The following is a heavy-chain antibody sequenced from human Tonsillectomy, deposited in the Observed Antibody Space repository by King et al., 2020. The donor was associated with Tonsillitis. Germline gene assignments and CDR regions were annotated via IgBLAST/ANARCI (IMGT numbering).Heavy chain of an antibody. Sequence: QLQESGPGLVKPAQTLSLTCTVSGGSIGTGSYYWSWIRQPAGQGLEWIGRIQTSGSSNYNPSLKSRVTISVDMSKNQFSLKLSSVTAADTAVYYCARDPGSGWYNGAFDIWGQGTLVTVSS. CDR2: IQTSGSS. CDR3: ARDPGSGWYNGAFDI. V-gene: IGHV4-61*02. CDR1: GGSIGTGSYY. J-gene: IGHJ3*02. D-gene: IGHD6-19*01.